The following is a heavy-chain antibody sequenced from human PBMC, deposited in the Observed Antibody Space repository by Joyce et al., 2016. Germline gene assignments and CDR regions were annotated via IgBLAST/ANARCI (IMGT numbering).Heavy chain of an antibody. V-gene: IGHV3-30*03. Sequence: GFPFSRYGTHWVRQAPGKGLEWVAVISANGNKKWYSDSVKGRFTISRDNPKNTLYLQMDSLRPEDTAMYYCATLDCYGDTCWNNDFDPWGQGTLVTVSS. D-gene: IGHD2-15*01. J-gene: IGHJ5*02. CDR2: ISANGNKK. CDR1: GFPFSRYG. CDR3: ATLDCYGDTCWNNDFDP.